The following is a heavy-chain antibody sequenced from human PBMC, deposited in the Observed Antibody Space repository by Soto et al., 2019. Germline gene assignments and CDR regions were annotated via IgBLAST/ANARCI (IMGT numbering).Heavy chain of an antibody. CDR2: ISAYNGNT. J-gene: IGHJ4*02. CDR1: GYTFTSYG. V-gene: IGHV1-18*01. D-gene: IGHD4-17*01. CDR3: ARYAFGDYAIAY. Sequence: GAPVKVSCKASGYTFTSYGISWVRHAPGQGLEWMGWISAYNGNTNYAQKLQGRVTMTPDTSTSTAYMELRSLRSDDTAVYYCARYAFGDYAIAYRGQGTLVTVSS.